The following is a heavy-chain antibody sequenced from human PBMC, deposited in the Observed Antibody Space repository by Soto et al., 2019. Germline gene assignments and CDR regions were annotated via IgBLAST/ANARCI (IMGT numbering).Heavy chain of an antibody. CDR2: IIPIFGTA. CDR3: ARSNCSSTSCYSSGRLDY. CDR1: GGTFSSHA. D-gene: IGHD2-2*02. J-gene: IGHJ4*02. Sequence: SVKVSCKASGGTFSSHAISWVRQAPGQGLEWMGGIIPIFGTANYAQKFQGRVTITADKSTSTAYMELSSLRSEDTAVYYCARSNCSSTSCYSSGRLDYWGQGTQVTVS. V-gene: IGHV1-69*06.